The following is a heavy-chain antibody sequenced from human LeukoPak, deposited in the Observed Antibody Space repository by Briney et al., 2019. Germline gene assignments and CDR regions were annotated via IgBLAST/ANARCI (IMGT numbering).Heavy chain of an antibody. Sequence: GGSLRLSCAASGFTFSSYSMNWVRQAPGKGLEWVAYIGGSSEALYYADSVKRRFTISRDNAKNSLYLQMNSLRAEDTAVYYCARRIAGSDTGGYFQEWGQGTLATVSS. J-gene: IGHJ1*01. D-gene: IGHD6-13*01. V-gene: IGHV3-48*01. CDR2: IGGSSEAL. CDR3: ARRIAGSDTGGYFQE. CDR1: GFTFSSYS.